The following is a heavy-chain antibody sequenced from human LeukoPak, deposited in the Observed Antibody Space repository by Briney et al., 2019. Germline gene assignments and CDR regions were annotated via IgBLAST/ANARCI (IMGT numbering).Heavy chain of an antibody. D-gene: IGHD6-13*01. CDR3: ARAIGAAEAY. Sequence: GGSLRLSCAASGFTFSSYTMSWVRQAPGKGLEWVANIKQDGSVKYYVDSVKGRFTISRDNAKNSLYLQMNSLRVEDTAVYYCARAIGAAEAYWGQGTLAIVSS. CDR2: IKQDGSVK. V-gene: IGHV3-7*03. J-gene: IGHJ4*02. CDR1: GFTFSSYT.